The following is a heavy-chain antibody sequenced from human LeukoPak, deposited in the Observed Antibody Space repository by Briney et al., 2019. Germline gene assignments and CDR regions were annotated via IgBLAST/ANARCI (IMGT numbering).Heavy chain of an antibody. V-gene: IGHV3-74*03. CDR3: APQQTYSPYNWFDP. CDR2: IHPDGSIT. Sequence: GGSLRLSCVGSGFTISNYWMHWVRQAPGTGLVWVSRIHPDGSITTYADSVKGRFTISRDNAKNTLYLQMNSLRAENTAVYYCAPQQTYSPYNWFDPWGQGTLVTVSS. J-gene: IGHJ5*02. D-gene: IGHD5-12*01. CDR1: GFTISNYW.